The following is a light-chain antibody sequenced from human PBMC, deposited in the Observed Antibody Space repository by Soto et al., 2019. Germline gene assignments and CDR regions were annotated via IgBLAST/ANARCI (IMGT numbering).Light chain of an antibody. J-gene: IGLJ2*01. Sequence: QSALTQPASVSGSPGQSITISCTGTSNDVGGYDLVSWYQHHPGKAPKLMIYEATKRPSGVSDCFSGSKSGNTASLTISALQAEDEADYSCCSFAGGATFVFGGGTKLTVL. CDR2: EAT. CDR3: CSFAGGATFV. CDR1: SNDVGGYDL. V-gene: IGLV2-23*02.